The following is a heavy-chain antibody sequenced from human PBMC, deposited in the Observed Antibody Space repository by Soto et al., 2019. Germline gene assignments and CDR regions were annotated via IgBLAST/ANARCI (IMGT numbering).Heavy chain of an antibody. V-gene: IGHV1-18*01. CDR3: ARGPTDYYDNSGNYFLDY. J-gene: IGHJ4*02. D-gene: IGHD3-22*01. CDR1: GYTFTTYG. Sequence: QVQLVQSGAEVKKPGASVKVSCKASGYTFTTYGMSWVRQAPGQGLDWMGWISTYNGNTKYAERLQGRVTMTTDTTTSTGYMELRSLRYDDTAVYYCARGPTDYYDNSGNYFLDYWGQGTLVTFSS. CDR2: ISTYNGNT.